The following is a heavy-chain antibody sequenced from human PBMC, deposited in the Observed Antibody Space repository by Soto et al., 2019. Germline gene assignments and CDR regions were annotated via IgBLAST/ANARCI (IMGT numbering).Heavy chain of an antibody. V-gene: IGHV1-8*01. D-gene: IGHD5-18*01. Sequence: GAPVKVSCKASGYTFTRYDIKWVRQATGKGPDWMGWMNPNSGNTGYAQKFQGRVTMTRNTSISTAYMELSSLRSEDTAVYYCATGSGHRIQLWYYYYGMDVWGQGTTVTVSS. CDR2: MNPNSGNT. J-gene: IGHJ6*02. CDR1: GYTFTRYD. CDR3: ATGSGHRIQLWYYYYGMDV.